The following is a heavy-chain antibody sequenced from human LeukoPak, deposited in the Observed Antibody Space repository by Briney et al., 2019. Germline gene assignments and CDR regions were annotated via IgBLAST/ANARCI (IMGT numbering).Heavy chain of an antibody. D-gene: IGHD2-21*02. Sequence: QPGGSLRLSCAASGFTFSSYSMNWVRQAPGKGLEWVSYISSSSSTIYYADSVKGRFTISRDNAKNSLYLQMNSLRAEDTAVYYCASVDCGGDCYSEDAFDIWGQGTMATVSS. CDR2: ISSSSSTI. CDR3: ASVDCGGDCYSEDAFDI. J-gene: IGHJ3*02. V-gene: IGHV3-48*01. CDR1: GFTFSSYS.